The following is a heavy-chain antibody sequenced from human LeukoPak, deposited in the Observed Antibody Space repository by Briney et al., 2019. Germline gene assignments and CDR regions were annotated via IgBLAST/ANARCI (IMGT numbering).Heavy chain of an antibody. Sequence: PSETLSLTCTVSGYSISTGYYWGWIRQPPGKGLEWIGTIYHSGSTYYNPSLKSRFTISIDTSKNQFSLKLSSVTAADTAVYYCARVSFNGRNDYWGQGTLVTVSS. CDR3: ARVSFNGRNDY. CDR2: IYHSGST. J-gene: IGHJ4*02. V-gene: IGHV4-38-2*02. CDR1: GYSISTGYY.